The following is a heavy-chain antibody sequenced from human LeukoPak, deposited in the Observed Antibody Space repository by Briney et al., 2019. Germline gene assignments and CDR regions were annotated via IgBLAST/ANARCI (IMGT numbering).Heavy chain of an antibody. V-gene: IGHV3-30*04. D-gene: IGHD1-26*01. CDR2: ISYDGSNK. J-gene: IGHJ6*03. CDR3: AREAITYYYYYYYMDV. Sequence: GGSLRLSCAASGFTFSSYAMHWVRQAPGKGLEWVAVISYDGSNKYYADSVKGRFTISRDNSKNTLYLQMNSLRAEDTAVYYCAREAITYYYYYYYMDVWGKGTTVTVSS. CDR1: GFTFSSYA.